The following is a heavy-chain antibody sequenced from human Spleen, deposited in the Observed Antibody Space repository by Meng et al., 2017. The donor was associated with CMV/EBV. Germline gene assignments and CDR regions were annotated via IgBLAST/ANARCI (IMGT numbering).Heavy chain of an antibody. D-gene: IGHD3-22*01. Sequence: SLKISCAASGFTFSDYYMSWIRQAPGKGLEWVSYISSGTTIYYADSVKGRFTISRDNAKNSLYLQMNSLRAEDTAVYYCARASPGYYDTSGYFENYYFDYWGQGTLVTVSS. CDR1: GFTFSDYY. CDR2: ISSGTTI. J-gene: IGHJ4*02. CDR3: ARASPGYYDTSGYFENYYFDY. V-gene: IGHV3-11*04.